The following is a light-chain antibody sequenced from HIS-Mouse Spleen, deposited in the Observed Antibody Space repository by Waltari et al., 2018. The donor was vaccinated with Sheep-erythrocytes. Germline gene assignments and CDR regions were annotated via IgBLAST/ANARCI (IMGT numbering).Light chain of an antibody. CDR2: GPS. V-gene: IGKV3-20*01. Sequence: EIVLTQSPGTLSLSPGERATLSCRASQSVSSSYLAWYQQKPGQAPRLLIYGPSSTATGIPDRVSGSGSGTDFTLTISRLEPEDFAVYYCQQYGSAYTFGQGTKLEIK. J-gene: IGKJ2*01. CDR1: QSVSSSY. CDR3: QQYGSAYT.